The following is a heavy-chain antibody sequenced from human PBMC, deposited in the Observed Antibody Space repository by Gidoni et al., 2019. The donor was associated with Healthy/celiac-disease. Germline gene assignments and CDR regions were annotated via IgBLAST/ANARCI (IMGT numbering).Heavy chain of an antibody. J-gene: IGHJ6*03. Sequence: EVQLVEYGGGLVKPGGSLRLSCAASGLTFSSYSMNWVRQAPGKGLEWVSSISSSSSYIYYADSVKGRFTISRDNAKNSLYLQMNSLRAEDTAVYYCANSGYDDYYYYYMDVWGKGTTVTVSS. D-gene: IGHD5-12*01. V-gene: IGHV3-21*01. CDR2: ISSSSSYI. CDR3: ANSGYDDYYYYYMDV. CDR1: GLTFSSYS.